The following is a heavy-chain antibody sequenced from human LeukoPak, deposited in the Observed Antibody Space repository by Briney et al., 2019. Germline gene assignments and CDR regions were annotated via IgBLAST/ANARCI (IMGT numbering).Heavy chain of an antibody. CDR3: ARVDRFGDLNYYYYGMDV. J-gene: IGHJ6*02. CDR1: GGSFSGYY. CDR2: INHSGST. Sequence: SETLSLTCAVYGGSFSGYYWSWIRQPPGKGLEWIGEINHSGSTNYNPSLKSRVTISVDTSKNQFSLKLSSVTAADTAVYYCARVDRFGDLNYYYYGMDVWGQGTTVTVSS. D-gene: IGHD3-10*01. V-gene: IGHV4-34*01.